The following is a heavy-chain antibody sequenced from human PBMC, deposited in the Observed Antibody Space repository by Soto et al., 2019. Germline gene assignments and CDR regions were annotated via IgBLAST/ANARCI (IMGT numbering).Heavy chain of an antibody. J-gene: IGHJ6*02. CDR3: AKDRIASLDFWSSYSGNNYYYYGMDV. CDR2: ISYDGSNK. Sequence: PGGSLRLSCAASGFTFSSYGMHWVRQAPGKGLEWVAVISYDGSNKYYADSVKGRFTISRDNSKNTLYLQMNSLRAEDTAVYYCAKDRIASLDFWSSYSGNNYYYYGMDVWGQGTTVTVSS. V-gene: IGHV3-30*18. CDR1: GFTFSSYG. D-gene: IGHD3-3*01.